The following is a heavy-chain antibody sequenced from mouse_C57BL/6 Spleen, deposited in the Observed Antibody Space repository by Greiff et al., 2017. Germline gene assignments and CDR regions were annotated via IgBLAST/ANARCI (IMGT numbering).Heavy chain of an antibody. V-gene: IGHV5-4*01. CDR3: ARGGYDGGFAY. D-gene: IGHD2-2*01. Sequence: EVQRVESGGGLVKPGGSLKLSCAASGFTFSSYAMSWVRQTPEKRLEWVATISDGGSYTYYPDNVKGRFTISRDNAKNNLYLQMSHLKSEDTAMYYCARGGYDGGFAYWGQGTLVTVSA. CDR2: ISDGGSYT. CDR1: GFTFSSYA. J-gene: IGHJ3*01.